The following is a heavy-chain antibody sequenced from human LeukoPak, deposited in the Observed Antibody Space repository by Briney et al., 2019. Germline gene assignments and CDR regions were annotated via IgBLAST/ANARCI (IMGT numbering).Heavy chain of an antibody. D-gene: IGHD1-26*01. V-gene: IGHV1-46*01. CDR1: GYSFTSHY. CDR2: INPSGSST. Sequence: ASVKVSCKASGYSFTSHYMHWVRQAPGQGLEWLGLINPSGSSTLYAQKFQGRVTMTRDMSATTDYMELSSLRSEDTAVYYCARDNSVGDVAWWFDPWGQGTLVTVSS. J-gene: IGHJ5*02. CDR3: ARDNSVGDVAWWFDP.